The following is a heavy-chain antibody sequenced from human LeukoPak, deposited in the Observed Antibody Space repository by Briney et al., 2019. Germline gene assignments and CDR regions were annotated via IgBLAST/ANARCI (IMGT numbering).Heavy chain of an antibody. D-gene: IGHD3-3*01. Sequence: PGGSLRVSCAASGFTFGDYGMSWVRQAPGKGLEWVSGINWNGGSTGYADSVKGRFTISRDNAKNSLYLQMNSLRAEDTALYHCARGGAYDFWSGYYFYWGQGTLVTVSS. J-gene: IGHJ4*02. CDR3: ARGGAYDFWSGYYFY. CDR2: INWNGGST. CDR1: GFTFGDYG. V-gene: IGHV3-20*01.